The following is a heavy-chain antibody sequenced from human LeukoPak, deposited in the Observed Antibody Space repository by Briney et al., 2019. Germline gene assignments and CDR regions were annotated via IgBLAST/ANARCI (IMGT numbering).Heavy chain of an antibody. V-gene: IGHV4-59*01. CDR1: GGSISSYY. CDR3: ARVLSMTTVTYNWFDP. Sequence: PSETLSLTCTVSGGSISSYYWSWIRQPPGKGLEWIGYIYYSGSTTYNPSLNSRVTISVVTSKNQFSLKLSSVTAADTAVYYCARVLSMTTVTYNWFDPWGQGTLVTVSS. CDR2: IYYSGST. D-gene: IGHD4-17*01. J-gene: IGHJ5*02.